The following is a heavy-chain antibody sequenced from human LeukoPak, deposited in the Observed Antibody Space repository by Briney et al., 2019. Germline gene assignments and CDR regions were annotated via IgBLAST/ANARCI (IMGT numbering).Heavy chain of an antibody. CDR1: GYSISSGYY. Sequence: PSETLSLTCTVSGYSISSGYYWGWIRQPPGKGLEWIGSIYHSGSTYYNPSLKSRVTISVDTSKNQFSLKLSSVTAADTAVYYCARASLYSSGSKHYFDYWGQGTLVTVSS. CDR3: ARASLYSSGSKHYFDY. D-gene: IGHD6-19*01. V-gene: IGHV4-38-2*02. J-gene: IGHJ4*02. CDR2: IYHSGST.